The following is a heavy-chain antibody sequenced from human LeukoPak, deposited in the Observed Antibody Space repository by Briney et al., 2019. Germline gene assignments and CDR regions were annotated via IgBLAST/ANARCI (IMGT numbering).Heavy chain of an antibody. D-gene: IGHD1-26*01. V-gene: IGHV3-33*01. CDR3: ARSLGSYVGHY. J-gene: IGHJ4*02. CDR2: IWSDGSNK. Sequence: GRSLRLSCAASGFTFSNYGIHWVRQAPGKGLEWVAVIWSDGSNKYYADSVKGRFTISRDNAKNSLYLQMNSLRAEDTAVYYCARSLGSYVGHYWGQGTLVTVSS. CDR1: GFTFSNYG.